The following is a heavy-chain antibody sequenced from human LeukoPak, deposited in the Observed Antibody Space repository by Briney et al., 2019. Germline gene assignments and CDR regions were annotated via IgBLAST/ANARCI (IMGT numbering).Heavy chain of an antibody. CDR1: GFTFSSYA. J-gene: IGHJ3*02. CDR3: AKGARITMVRGQGFEAFDI. Sequence: GGSLRLSCAASGFTFSSYAMSWVRQAPGKGLEWVSAISGSGGSTYYADSVKGRFTISRDNSKNTLYLQMNSLRAEDTAVYYCAKGARITMVRGQGFEAFDIWGQGTMVTVSS. D-gene: IGHD3-10*01. CDR2: ISGSGGST. V-gene: IGHV3-23*01.